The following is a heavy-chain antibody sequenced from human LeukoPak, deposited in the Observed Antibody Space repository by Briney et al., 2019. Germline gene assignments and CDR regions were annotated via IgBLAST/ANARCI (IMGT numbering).Heavy chain of an antibody. CDR3: SRYTTSWHGLDG. Sequence: GGSLRLSCAASGFTFVSYWMFWVRQAPGKGLEWVANIKQDGSEKYYVGSVKGRFTISRNNADSSLFLQMNSLRAEDTAVYYCSRYTTSWHGLDGWGQGTTVTVSS. V-gene: IGHV3-7*04. CDR2: IKQDGSEK. J-gene: IGHJ6*02. D-gene: IGHD6-13*01. CDR1: GFTFVSYW.